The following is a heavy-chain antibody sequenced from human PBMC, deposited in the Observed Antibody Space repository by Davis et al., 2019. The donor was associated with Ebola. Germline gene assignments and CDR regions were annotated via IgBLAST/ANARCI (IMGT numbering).Heavy chain of an antibody. CDR1: GGSFSDYY. D-gene: IGHD2-21*02. J-gene: IGHJ5*02. V-gene: IGHV4-34*01. Sequence: SETLSLTCVVSGGSFSDYYWSWIRQPPGKGLEWLGEVSHSGYSNYNPSLKSRVTMSVDMSKNQFSLTLTSVSAADTAVYYCARTTLTSISDAGLGYNFFAPWGQGTLVTVSS. CDR2: VSHSGYS. CDR3: ARTTLTSISDAGLGYNFFAP.